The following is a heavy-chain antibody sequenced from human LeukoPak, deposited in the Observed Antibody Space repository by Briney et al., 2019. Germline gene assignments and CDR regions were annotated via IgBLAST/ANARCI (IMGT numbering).Heavy chain of an antibody. D-gene: IGHD4-23*01. CDR2: MYHCGST. CDR3: ARHNSGDFLGY. Sequence: PSETLSLTCSVSGGSVSSSTYYWGWIRQPPGKGLEWIVSMYHCGSTYYNPSRKSRVTISVDTSKNQFALKLSSLTGADSAVYYCARHNSGDFLGYWLQGSMVSVPS. V-gene: IGHV4-39*01. CDR1: GGSVSSSTYY. J-gene: IGHJ4*02.